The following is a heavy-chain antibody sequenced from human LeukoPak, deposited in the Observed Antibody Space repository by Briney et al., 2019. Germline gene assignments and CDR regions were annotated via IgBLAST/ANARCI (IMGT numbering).Heavy chain of an antibody. CDR3: ARVIYFYDSSGYYPDY. J-gene: IGHJ4*02. Sequence: SETLSLTCEVFDGSLSGYYWTWIRQAPGKGLERIGKINLSGSTHYNPSLKSRVTISVDTSKNQFSLKLTSVTAADTAVYYCARVIYFYDSSGYYPDYWGQGTLVTVSS. V-gene: IGHV4-34*01. CDR1: DGSLSGYY. CDR2: INLSGST. D-gene: IGHD3-22*01.